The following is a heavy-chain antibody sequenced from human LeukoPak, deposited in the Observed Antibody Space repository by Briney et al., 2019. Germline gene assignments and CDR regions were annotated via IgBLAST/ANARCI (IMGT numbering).Heavy chain of an antibody. CDR1: GYTFTSYG. V-gene: IGHV1-18*01. CDR3: ARESMIARERKFDF. Sequence: ASVKVSYKASGYTFTSYGISWVRQAPGQGLEWMGWISAYNGNTNYAQKLQGRVTMTRDTSTSTVYMELSSLRSEDTAVYYCARESMIARERKFDFWGQGTLVTVSS. CDR2: ISAYNGNT. J-gene: IGHJ4*02. D-gene: IGHD3-16*01.